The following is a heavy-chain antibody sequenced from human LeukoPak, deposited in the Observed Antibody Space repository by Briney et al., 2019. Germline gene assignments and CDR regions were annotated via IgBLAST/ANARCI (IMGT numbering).Heavy chain of an antibody. Sequence: PSETLSLTCTVSGGSISSGGYYWSWIRQPPGKGLEWIGYIYHSGSTYYNPSLKSRVTISVDRSKNQFSLKLSSVTAADTAVYYCARGRWESSSALRPFGPWCQGTLVSVFS. CDR2: IYHSGST. D-gene: IGHD6-6*01. CDR1: GGSISSGGYY. V-gene: IGHV4-30-2*01. J-gene: IGHJ5*02. CDR3: ARGRWESSSALRPFGP.